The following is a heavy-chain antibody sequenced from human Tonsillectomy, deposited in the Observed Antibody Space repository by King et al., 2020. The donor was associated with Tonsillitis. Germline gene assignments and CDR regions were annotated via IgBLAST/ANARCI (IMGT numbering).Heavy chain of an antibody. V-gene: IGHV4-39*01. CDR2: IYYSGST. CDR3: ARGDMITFGGVIVS. CDR1: GGSISSSSYY. D-gene: IGHD3-16*02. J-gene: IGHJ4*02. Sequence: QLQESGPGLVKPSETLSLTYTVSGGSISSSSYYWGWIRQPPGKGLEWIGSIYYSGSTYYNPSLKSRVTISVDTSKNQFSLKLSSVTAADTAVYYCARGDMITFGGVIVSWGQGTLVTVSS.